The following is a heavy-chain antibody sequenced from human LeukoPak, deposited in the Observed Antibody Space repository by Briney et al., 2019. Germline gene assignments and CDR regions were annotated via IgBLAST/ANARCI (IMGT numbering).Heavy chain of an antibody. V-gene: IGHV3-30*03. CDR1: GFTFSSSA. CDR2: IAHDGSNK. J-gene: IGHJ4*02. CDR3: ARSFFQWNYGSCLDS. Sequence: GGSLRLSCAASGFTFSSSAMNWVRQAPGKGLEGVALIAHDGSNKYYADSVKGRFTISRQNSNSTVYLQMNSLRPEDTAVYSCARSFFQWNYGSCLDSWGQGTLVTVSS. D-gene: IGHD1-7*01.